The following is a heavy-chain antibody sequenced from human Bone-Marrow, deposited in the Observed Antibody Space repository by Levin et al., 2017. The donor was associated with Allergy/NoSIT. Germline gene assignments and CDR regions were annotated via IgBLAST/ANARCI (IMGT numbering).Heavy chain of an antibody. Sequence: SETLSLTCTVSGGSFSSGHYYWNWIRQPPGKGLEWIGNIYYSGSTYYNPSLKSRVAVSLDTSKNQLSLKLTSVTAADTAVYYCARDTASYDFWSGYPNWNFDLWGRGTLVTVSS. CDR1: GGSFSSGHYY. CDR2: IYYSGST. V-gene: IGHV4-30-4*01. CDR3: ARDTASYDFWSGYPNWNFDL. D-gene: IGHD3-3*01. J-gene: IGHJ2*01.